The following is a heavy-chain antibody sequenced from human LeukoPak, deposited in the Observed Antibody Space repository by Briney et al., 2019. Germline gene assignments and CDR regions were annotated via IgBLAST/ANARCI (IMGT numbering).Heavy chain of an antibody. V-gene: IGHV3-23*01. Sequence: GGSLRLSCAASGFTFSNYVMSWVRQAPGKGLEWVSSISGSGGSTYYADSVKGRFTISRDNSKNTLYLQMNSLRVEDTAVYYCASHYCGSGSCFFDYWGQGILVTVSP. CDR3: ASHYCGSGSCFFDY. J-gene: IGHJ4*02. CDR2: ISGSGGST. D-gene: IGHD2-15*01. CDR1: GFTFSNYV.